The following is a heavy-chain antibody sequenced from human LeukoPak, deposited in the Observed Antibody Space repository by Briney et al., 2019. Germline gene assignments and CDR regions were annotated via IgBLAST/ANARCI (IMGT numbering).Heavy chain of an antibody. J-gene: IGHJ5*02. V-gene: IGHV4-59*01. CDR3: ARGYYDSSGSNWFDP. D-gene: IGHD3-22*01. Sequence: SETLSLTCTVSGGSIGSYYWSWIRQPPGKGLEWIGYIYYSGSTNYNPSLKSRVTISVDTSKNQFSLKLSSVTAADTAVYYCARGYYDSSGSNWFDPWGQGTLVTVSS. CDR2: IYYSGST. CDR1: GGSIGSYY.